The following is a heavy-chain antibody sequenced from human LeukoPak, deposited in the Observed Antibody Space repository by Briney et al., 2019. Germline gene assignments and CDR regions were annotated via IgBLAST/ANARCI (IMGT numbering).Heavy chain of an antibody. J-gene: IGHJ4*02. CDR2: IKSKTDGGTT. D-gene: IGHD2-15*01. CDR3: TTDLDIVVVVAATPFDY. V-gene: IGHV3-15*01. Sequence: PGGSLRLSCAASGFTFSNAWMSWVRQAPGKGLEWVGRIKSKTDGGTTDYAAPVKGRFTISRDDSKNTLYLQMNSLKTEDTAVYYCTTDLDIVVVVAATPFDYWGQGTLFTVSS. CDR1: GFTFSNAW.